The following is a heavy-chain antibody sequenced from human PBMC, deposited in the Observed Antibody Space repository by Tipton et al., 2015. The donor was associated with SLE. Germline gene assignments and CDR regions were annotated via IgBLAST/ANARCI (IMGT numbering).Heavy chain of an antibody. CDR3: TRRQLWSRGDAFDI. Sequence: SLRLSCTTPRFTFGDYDMSWFRQAPGKGLEWLGFIRSKAYSGTTEYAASVKGRLTISRDDSKSIAYLQMNSLKTEDTAVYYCTRRQLWSRGDAFDIWGQGTMVTVSS. CDR2: IRSKAYSGTT. CDR1: RFTFGDYD. D-gene: IGHD5-18*01. J-gene: IGHJ3*02. V-gene: IGHV3-49*03.